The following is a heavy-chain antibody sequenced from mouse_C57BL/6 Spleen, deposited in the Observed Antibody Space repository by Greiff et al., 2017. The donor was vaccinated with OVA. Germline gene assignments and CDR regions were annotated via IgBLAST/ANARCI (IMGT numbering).Heavy chain of an antibody. D-gene: IGHD2-3*01. V-gene: IGHV5-16*01. J-gene: IGHJ1*03. CDR3: ARGVTHWYFDV. CDR2: INYDGSST. Sequence: EVQLQQSEGGLVQPGSSMKLSCTASGFTFSDYYMAWVRQVPEKGLEWVANINYDGSSTYYLDSLKSRFIISRDNAKNILYLQMSSLKSEDTATYYCARGVTHWYFDVWGTGTTVTVSS. CDR1: GFTFSDYY.